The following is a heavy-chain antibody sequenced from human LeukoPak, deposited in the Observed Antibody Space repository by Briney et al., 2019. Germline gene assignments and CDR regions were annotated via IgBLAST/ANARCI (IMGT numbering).Heavy chain of an antibody. CDR1: GYTFTSYG. J-gene: IGHJ5*02. CDR2: MNPNSGNT. D-gene: IGHD3-22*01. CDR3: ARMRVDDSSGYYNWFDP. V-gene: IGHV1-8*01. Sequence: ASVKVSCKASGYTFTSYGISWVRQAPGQGLEWMGWMNPNSGNTGYAQKFQGRVTMTRNTSISTAYMELSSLRSEDTAVYYCARMRVDDSSGYYNWFDPWGQGTLVTVSS.